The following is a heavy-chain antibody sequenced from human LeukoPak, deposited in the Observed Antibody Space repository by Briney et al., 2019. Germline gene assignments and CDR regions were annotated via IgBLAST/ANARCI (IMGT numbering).Heavy chain of an antibody. CDR2: ASHSGST. D-gene: IGHD2-2*01. J-gene: IGHJ6*03. V-gene: IGHV4-34*01. CDR3: AKIHCSGTSCSYSYYYMDV. CDR1: GGSLSGYY. Sequence: PSETFSLTCAVYGGSLSGYYWSWVRQPPGKGLEWIGEASHSGSTNYNPSLKSRVTISIDMSQNQFSLKLNSVTAADTAVYYCAKIHCSGTSCSYSYYYMDVWGKGTTVTVSS.